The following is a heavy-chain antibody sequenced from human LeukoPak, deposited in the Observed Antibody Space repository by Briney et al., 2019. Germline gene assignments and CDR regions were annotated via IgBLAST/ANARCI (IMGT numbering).Heavy chain of an antibody. Sequence: SETLSLTCAVCGESFSVYYWTWIRQPPGTGLEWIGEISHGGNTNYNPSLKSRVTISVDTSKNQFSLRLSSLTAADTAVYYCARGRRPLYGSSWYLWFDPWSQGTLVTVSS. CDR1: GESFSVYY. CDR2: ISHGGNT. D-gene: IGHD6-13*01. CDR3: ARGRRPLYGSSWYLWFDP. J-gene: IGHJ5*02. V-gene: IGHV4-34*01.